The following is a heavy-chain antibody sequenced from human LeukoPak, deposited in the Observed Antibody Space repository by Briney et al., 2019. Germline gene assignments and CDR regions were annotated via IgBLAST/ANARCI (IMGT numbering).Heavy chain of an antibody. CDR1: GYSFSSYE. D-gene: IGHD3-10*01. J-gene: IGHJ5*02. CDR3: VRLFVQEPSGWFDP. V-gene: IGHV1-8*01. Sequence: GASVKVSCKTSGYSFSSYEINWVRQPPGQGLEWMGWMNPNSGNTACAQKFQGRITMTRDASIRTAYMELNSLRSEDTAVYYCVRLFVQEPSGWFDPWGQGTLVTVS. CDR2: MNPNSGNT.